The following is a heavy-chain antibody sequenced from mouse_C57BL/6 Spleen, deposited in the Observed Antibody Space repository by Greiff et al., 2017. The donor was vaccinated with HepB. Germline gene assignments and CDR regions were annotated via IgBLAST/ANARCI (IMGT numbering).Heavy chain of an antibody. CDR2: IDPENGDT. Sequence: EVQLQQSGAELVRPGASVKLSCTASGFNIKDDYMHWVKQRPEQGLEWIGWIDPENGDTEYASKFQGKATITADTSSNTAYLQLSSLTSEDTAVYYCTHYYGSSYAFDYWGQGTTLTVSS. V-gene: IGHV14-4*01. CDR1: GFNIKDDY. D-gene: IGHD1-1*01. J-gene: IGHJ2*01. CDR3: THYYGSSYAFDY.